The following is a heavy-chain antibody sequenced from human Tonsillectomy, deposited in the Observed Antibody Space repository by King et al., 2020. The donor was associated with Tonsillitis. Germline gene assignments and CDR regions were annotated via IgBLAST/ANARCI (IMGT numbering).Heavy chain of an antibody. CDR1: GGSISSSSYY. J-gene: IGHJ6*02. V-gene: IGHV4-39*01. Sequence: QLQESGPGLVKPSETLSLTCTVPGGSISSSSYYWGWIRQPPGKVLDWIGNSYYSGRTYYNPSLKSRVTISVDTSKNQFSLKLSSVTAADTAVYYCGRLGSELEAPDSYYYGMDVWGQGTTVTLSS. D-gene: IGHD2-15*01. CDR3: GRLGSELEAPDSYYYGMDV. CDR2: SYYSGRT.